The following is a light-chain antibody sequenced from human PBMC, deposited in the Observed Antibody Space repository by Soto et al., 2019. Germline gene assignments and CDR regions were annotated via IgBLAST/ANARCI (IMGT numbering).Light chain of an antibody. J-gene: IGKJ1*01. CDR3: QHYNSYYPWT. CDR1: QSISSW. Sequence: DIQMTQSPSALSASVGDRVTITCRASQSISSWLAWYQQKPGKAPKLLIHEASNLEAGVPSRFSGSGFGTEFTLTLSSLQPDDFATYYCQHYNSYYPWTFGQGTKVEIK. V-gene: IGKV1-5*03. CDR2: EAS.